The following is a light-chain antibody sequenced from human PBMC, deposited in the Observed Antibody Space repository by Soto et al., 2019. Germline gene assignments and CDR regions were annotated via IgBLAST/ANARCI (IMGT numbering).Light chain of an antibody. Sequence: QSVLTQPASVSGSPGQSITISCTGTSSDVGAYNYASWYQHYPGKAPKLMIYEVRNRPSGVSHRFSGSKSGNTASLTISGLQAEDEADYYCTSYTRSSPYVFGTGTKVTVL. CDR1: SSDVGAYNY. J-gene: IGLJ1*01. CDR3: TSYTRSSPYV. V-gene: IGLV2-14*01. CDR2: EVR.